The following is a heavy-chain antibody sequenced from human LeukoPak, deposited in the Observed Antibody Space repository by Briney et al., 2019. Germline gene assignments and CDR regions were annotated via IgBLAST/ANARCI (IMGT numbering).Heavy chain of an antibody. J-gene: IGHJ6*02. D-gene: IGHD2-15*01. CDR2: ISGSGGST. V-gene: IGHV3-23*01. Sequence: GGSLRLSCAASGFTFSSYAMSWVRQAPGKGLEWVSAISGSGGSTSYAHSVKGRFTISRDNSKNSLYLQMNSLRTEDTALYYCARGYCRGGSCYPKEGYYGMDVWGQGTTVTVSS. CDR3: ARGYCRGGSCYPKEGYYGMDV. CDR1: GFTFSSYA.